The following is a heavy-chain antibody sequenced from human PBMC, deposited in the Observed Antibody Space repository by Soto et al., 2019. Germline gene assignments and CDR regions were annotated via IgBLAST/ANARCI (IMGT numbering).Heavy chain of an antibody. CDR1: GYTFNSYG. CDR2: FDPEDGET. J-gene: IGHJ4*02. V-gene: IGHV1-24*01. Sequence: ASVKVSCKASGYTFNSYGISWVRQAPGKGLEWMGGFDPEDGETIYAQKFQGRVTMTEDTSTDTAYMELSSLRSEDTAVYYCATAAGSWNDAFKGNNYFDYWGQGTLVTVSS. CDR3: ATAAGSWNDAFKGNNYFDY. D-gene: IGHD1-1*01.